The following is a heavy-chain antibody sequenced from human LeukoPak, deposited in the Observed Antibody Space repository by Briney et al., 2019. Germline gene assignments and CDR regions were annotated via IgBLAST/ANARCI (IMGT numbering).Heavy chain of an antibody. Sequence: PSETLSLTCTVSGGFISSYYWSWIRQPPGKGLEWIGYIYYSGSTNYNPSLKSRVTISVDMSKNQFSLKLSSVTAADTAVYYCARLGFIAAAGTDAFDIWGQGTMVTVYS. J-gene: IGHJ3*02. D-gene: IGHD6-13*01. CDR3: ARLGFIAAAGTDAFDI. CDR2: IYYSGST. V-gene: IGHV4-59*08. CDR1: GGFISSYY.